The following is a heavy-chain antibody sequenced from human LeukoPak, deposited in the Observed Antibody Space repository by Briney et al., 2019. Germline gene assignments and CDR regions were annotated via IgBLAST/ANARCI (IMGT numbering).Heavy chain of an antibody. CDR1: GGTFSSYA. D-gene: IGHD6-13*01. Sequence: PRASVKVSCKASGGTFSSYAISWVRQAPGQGLEWMGGIIPIFGTANYAQKFQGRVTITADESTSTAYMELSSLRSEDTAVYYCARERSDSSSVWFDPWGQGTLVTVSS. V-gene: IGHV1-69*13. CDR3: ARERSDSSSVWFDP. CDR2: IIPIFGTA. J-gene: IGHJ5*02.